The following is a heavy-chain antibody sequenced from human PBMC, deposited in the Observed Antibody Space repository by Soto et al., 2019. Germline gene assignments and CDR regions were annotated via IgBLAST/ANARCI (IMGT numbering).Heavy chain of an antibody. CDR1: GFTFRSYY. CDR2: IQNIGGAT. V-gene: IGHV3-23*05. J-gene: IGHJ4*02. CDR3: AKLLYLGDPGFFVDS. D-gene: IGHD3-3*01. Sequence: PGGSLRLSCAASGFTFRSYYMAWVRQAPGKGLEWISSIQNIGGATYYADSVKGRFSISRDNSKDILNLQMNSLRAEDTAVYYCAKLLYLGDPGFFVDSWGQGTLGTVSS.